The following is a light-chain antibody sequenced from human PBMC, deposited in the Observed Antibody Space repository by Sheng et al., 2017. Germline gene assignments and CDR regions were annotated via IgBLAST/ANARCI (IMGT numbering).Light chain of an antibody. CDR3: QQANSLPVT. CDR2: AAS. J-gene: IGKJ5*01. CDR1: QGISTW. Sequence: IQMTQSPSYVSASVGDRVIITCRASQGISTWLAWYQQKPGEAPKVVVYAASTLPSGVPSRFSGSGAGTSFTLTIDPLQPEDFATYYCQQANSLPVTFGQGTRLEI. V-gene: IGKV1-12*01.